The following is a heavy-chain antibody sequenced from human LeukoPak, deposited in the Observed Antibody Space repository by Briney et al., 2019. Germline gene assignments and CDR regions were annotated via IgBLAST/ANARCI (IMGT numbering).Heavy chain of an antibody. V-gene: IGHV4-39*01. CDR1: GGSISSSSYY. CDR3: ARSDGYGLVGI. Sequence: PSETLSLTCTVSGGSISSSSYYWGWIRQPPGKGLEWIVTIYYSGSTYYNPSLKSRITISVDTSKNQFSLKLSSVTAADTAVYYCARSDGYGLVGIWGQGTMVTVSS. J-gene: IGHJ3*02. CDR2: IYYSGST. D-gene: IGHD3-10*01.